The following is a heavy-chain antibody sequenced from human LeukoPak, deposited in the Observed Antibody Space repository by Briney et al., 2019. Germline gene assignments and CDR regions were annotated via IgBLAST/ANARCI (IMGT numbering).Heavy chain of an antibody. CDR3: ARAGRDSSGWYFDY. D-gene: IGHD3-22*01. V-gene: IGHV3-7*01. J-gene: IGHJ4*02. CDR2: IKQDGSEK. Sequence: GGSLRLSCAASGFTFSSYWMSWVRQAPGKGLEWVANIKQDGSEKYYVDSVKGRFTISRDNAKNSLYLQMNSLRAEDTAVYYCARAGRDSSGWYFDYWGQGTLVTVSS. CDR1: GFTFSSYW.